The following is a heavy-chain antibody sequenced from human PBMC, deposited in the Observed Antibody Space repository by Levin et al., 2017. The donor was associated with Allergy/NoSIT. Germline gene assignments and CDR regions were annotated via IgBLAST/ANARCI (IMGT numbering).Heavy chain of an antibody. V-gene: IGHV3-33*01. D-gene: IGHD3-3*01. CDR2: IWHEGNRE. J-gene: IGHJ6*02. CDR3: ARDLSYDFWSGYYALDA. CDR1: GFLFENYG. Sequence: GKSLKISCAASGFLFENYGMHWVRQAPGKGLEWVAVIWHEGNREYSAESVKGRFGISRDNSKNTLYLQMNSLRAEDTATYYCARDLSYDFWSGYYALDAWGQGTTVTVSS.